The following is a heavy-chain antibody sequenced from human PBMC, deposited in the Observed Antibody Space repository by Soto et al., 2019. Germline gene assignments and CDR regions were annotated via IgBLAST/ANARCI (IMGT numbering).Heavy chain of an antibody. D-gene: IGHD5-18*01. V-gene: IGHV4-59*01. Sequence: SETLSLTCTVSVDSISNYYWSWIRQPPGKGLEWIGYIYYSGSTNYNPSLKSRVTISVDTSKNQFSLKLSSVTAADTAVYYCAREGGYSCGKPYYFDYWGQGTLVTVSS. CDR1: VDSISNYY. J-gene: IGHJ4*02. CDR3: AREGGYSCGKPYYFDY. CDR2: IYYSGST.